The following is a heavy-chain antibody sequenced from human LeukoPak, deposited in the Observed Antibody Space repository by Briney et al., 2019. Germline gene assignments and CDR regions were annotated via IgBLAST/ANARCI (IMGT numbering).Heavy chain of an antibody. Sequence: GGSLRLSCAASGFTFSSYSMNWVRQAPGKGLEWVSYISSSSSTIYYADSVKGRFTISRDNAKNSLYLQMNRLRAEETAVYYCAKDKIKVDTAMVFDYWGQGTLVTVSS. D-gene: IGHD5-18*01. V-gene: IGHV3-48*01. CDR2: ISSSSSTI. CDR3: AKDKIKVDTAMVFDY. J-gene: IGHJ4*02. CDR1: GFTFSSYS.